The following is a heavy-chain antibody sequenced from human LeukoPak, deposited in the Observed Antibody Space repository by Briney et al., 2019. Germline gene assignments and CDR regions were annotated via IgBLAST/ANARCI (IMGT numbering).Heavy chain of an antibody. D-gene: IGHD3-22*01. V-gene: IGHV4-39*07. CDR3: ARTSMGYYESSGYFG. CDR2: IYYSGST. CDR1: GGSISSSSYY. Sequence: PSETLSLTCTVSGGSISSSSYYWGWIRQPPGKGLEWIGSIYYSGSTYYNPSLKSRVTISVDTSKNQFSLKLSSVTAADTAVYYCARTSMGYYESSGYFGWGQGTLVTVSS. J-gene: IGHJ4*02.